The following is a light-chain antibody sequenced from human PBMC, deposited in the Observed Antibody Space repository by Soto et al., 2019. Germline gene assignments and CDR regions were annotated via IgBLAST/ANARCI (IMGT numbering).Light chain of an antibody. V-gene: IGKV3D-20*01. CDR2: DAS. Sequence: DIVSTHSPASLSLSPVERATLSCRASQSGGRKLAWYQQNPGQAPRLLIYDASSRATGIPDRFSGSGSGTDFTLTISRLEPEDFALYYCQHYVQRSPITFGQGTRLEI. CDR3: QHYVQRSPIT. J-gene: IGKJ5*01. CDR1: QSGGRK.